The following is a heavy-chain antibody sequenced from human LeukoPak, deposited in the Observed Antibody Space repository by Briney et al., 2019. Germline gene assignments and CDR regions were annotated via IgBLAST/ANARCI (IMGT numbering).Heavy chain of an antibody. CDR1: GFTFSSYA. J-gene: IGHJ6*02. CDR3: AREGCSSTSCYAWDYYYGMDV. D-gene: IGHD2-2*01. V-gene: IGHV3-30-3*01. Sequence: GGSLRLSCAASGFTFSSYAMHWVRQAPGKGLEWVAVISYDGSNKYYADSVKGRFTISRDNSKNTLYLQMNSLRAEDTAVYYCAREGCSSTSCYAWDYYYGMDVWGQGTTVTVSS. CDR2: ISYDGSNK.